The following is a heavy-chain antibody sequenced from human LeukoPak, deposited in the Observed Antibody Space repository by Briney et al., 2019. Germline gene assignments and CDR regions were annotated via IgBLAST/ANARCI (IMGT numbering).Heavy chain of an antibody. CDR2: INHSGST. J-gene: IGHJ5*01. CDR3: ARGVRRDWFDY. D-gene: IGHD5-24*01. V-gene: IGHV4-34*01. Sequence: SETLSLTCAVYGGSFSGYYWSWIRQPPGKGLEWIGEINHSGSTNYNLSLKSRVTISVDTSKNQFSLKLSSVTAADTAVYYCARGVRRDWFDYWGQGTLVTVSS. CDR1: GGSFSGYY.